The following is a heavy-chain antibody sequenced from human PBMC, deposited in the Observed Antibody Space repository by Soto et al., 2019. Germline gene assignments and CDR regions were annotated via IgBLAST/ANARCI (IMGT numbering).Heavy chain of an antibody. J-gene: IGHJ3*02. V-gene: IGHV3-30-3*01. D-gene: IGHD3-10*01. CDR3: ARDQFRWGLLWFGEFHEDAFDI. CDR1: GFTFSSYA. Sequence: PGGSLRLSCAASGFTFSSYAMHWVRQAPGKGLEWVAVISYDGSNKYYADSVKGRFTISRDNSKNTLYLQMNSLRAEDTAVYYCARDQFRWGLLWFGEFHEDAFDIWGQGTMVTVSS. CDR2: ISYDGSNK.